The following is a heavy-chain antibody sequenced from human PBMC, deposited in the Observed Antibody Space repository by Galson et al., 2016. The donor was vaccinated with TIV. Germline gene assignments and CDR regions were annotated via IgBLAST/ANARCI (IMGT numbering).Heavy chain of an antibody. Sequence: QSGAEVKKPGESLRISCKASGYILASHVMHWVRQAPGQRPEWMGWINVGNGDRKYSQRLQGRATLSGDTSANTAFMELSSLRFEDTATYYCARDRGGSGDFDYWGQGTLVTVSS. CDR1: GYILASHV. CDR3: ARDRGGSGDFDY. J-gene: IGHJ4*02. D-gene: IGHD3-16*01. CDR2: INVGNGDR. V-gene: IGHV1-3*01.